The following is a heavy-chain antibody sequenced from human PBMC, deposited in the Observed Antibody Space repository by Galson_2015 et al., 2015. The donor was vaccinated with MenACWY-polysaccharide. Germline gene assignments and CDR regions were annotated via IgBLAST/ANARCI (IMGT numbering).Heavy chain of an antibody. CDR2: INSDGSST. V-gene: IGHV3-74*01. CDR3: ARDIVRRRGDY. D-gene: IGHD2-15*01. Sequence: SLRLSCAASGFTFSSYWMHWVRQAPGKGLVWVPRINSDGSSTSYADSVKGRFTISRDNAKNTLYLQMNSLRAEDTAVYYCARDIVRRRGDYWGQGTLVTVSS. CDR1: GFTFSSYW. J-gene: IGHJ4*02.